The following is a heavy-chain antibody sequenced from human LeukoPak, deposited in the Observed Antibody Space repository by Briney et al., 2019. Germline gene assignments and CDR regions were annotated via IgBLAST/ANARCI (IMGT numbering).Heavy chain of an antibody. CDR1: GFTFSSYS. CDR3: AREMDYYDSSGYCDY. V-gene: IGHV3-21*01. Sequence: TGGSLRLSCAASGFTFSSYSMSWVRQAPGKGLEWVSSISSSGTYMHYADSVKGRFTISRDNAKNSLYLQMNSLRAEDTAVYYCAREMDYYDSSGYCDYWGQGTLVTVSS. D-gene: IGHD3-22*01. CDR2: ISSSGTYM. J-gene: IGHJ4*02.